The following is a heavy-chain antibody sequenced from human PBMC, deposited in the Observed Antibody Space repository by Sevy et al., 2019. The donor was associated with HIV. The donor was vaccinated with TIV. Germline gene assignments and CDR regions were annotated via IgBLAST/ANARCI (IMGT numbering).Heavy chain of an antibody. CDR1: GYSFTGYY. CDR3: ARDFLAVTSIPSDAFDI. V-gene: IGHV1-2*02. CDR2: INPNTSDT. J-gene: IGHJ3*02. Sequence: ASVKVSCKSSGYSFTGYYMNWVRQAPGQGLEWMGWINPNTSDTTYSEKFEGRVIMTRDSSLSTAYLELRGLRSDDTAVYYCARDFLAVTSIPSDAFDIWGQGTLVTVSS. D-gene: IGHD2-21*02.